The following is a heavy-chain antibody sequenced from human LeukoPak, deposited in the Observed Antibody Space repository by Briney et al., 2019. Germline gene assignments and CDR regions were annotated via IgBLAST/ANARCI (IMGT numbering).Heavy chain of an antibody. J-gene: IGHJ4*02. CDR2: IKQDGSEK. V-gene: IGHV3-7*01. D-gene: IGHD3-16*01. CDR3: ARDWGVYFDY. Sequence: GGSLRLSCAASGFNFCTYWMTWVRQAPGKGLEWVANIKQDGSEKYFVDSVKGRFTISRDNAKNSLYLQMNSLRAEDTAVYYCARDWGVYFDYWGQGTLVTVSS. CDR1: GFNFCTYW.